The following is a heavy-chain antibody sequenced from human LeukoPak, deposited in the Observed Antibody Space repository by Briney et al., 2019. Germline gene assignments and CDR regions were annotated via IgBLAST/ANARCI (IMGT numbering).Heavy chain of an antibody. D-gene: IGHD2-8*01. J-gene: IGHJ6*02. Sequence: GGSLRLSCAASGFTFSSYWMSWVRQAPGKGVEWVANIKQDGSEKYYVDPVKGRFTFSRDNAKNSLYLQMNSLRAEDTAVYYCAREVGVQPHGMDVWGQGTTVTVSS. CDR2: IKQDGSEK. CDR3: AREVGVQPHGMDV. V-gene: IGHV3-7*03. CDR1: GFTFSSYW.